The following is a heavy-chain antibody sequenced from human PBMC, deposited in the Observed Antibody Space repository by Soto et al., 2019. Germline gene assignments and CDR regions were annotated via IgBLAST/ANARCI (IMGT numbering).Heavy chain of an antibody. CDR2: ISWNSGSI. V-gene: IGHV3-9*01. Sequence: GGSLRLSCAASGFTFDDYAMHWVRQAPGKGLEWVSGISWNSGSIGYADSVKGRFTISRDNAKNSLYLQMNSLRAEDTALYYCAKASYDFWSGPYHMDVWGKGTTVTVSS. J-gene: IGHJ6*03. CDR1: GFTFDDYA. CDR3: AKASYDFWSGPYHMDV. D-gene: IGHD3-3*01.